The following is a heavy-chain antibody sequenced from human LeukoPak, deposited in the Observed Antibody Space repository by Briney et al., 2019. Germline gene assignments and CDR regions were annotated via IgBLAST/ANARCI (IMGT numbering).Heavy chain of an antibody. V-gene: IGHV5-51*01. J-gene: IGHJ4*02. D-gene: IGHD6-19*01. CDR2: FYPGDFVT. Sequence: GESLKISCKGSGYSFTSYWFGWVRQMPGKGLEGLEIFYPGDFVTRYRPSFQGQVTISADQCISTAYLQWSSLKASDTAMYYCARNMGLSSSGHDYWGQGTLVTVSS. CDR3: ARNMGLSSSGHDY. CDR1: GYSFTSYW.